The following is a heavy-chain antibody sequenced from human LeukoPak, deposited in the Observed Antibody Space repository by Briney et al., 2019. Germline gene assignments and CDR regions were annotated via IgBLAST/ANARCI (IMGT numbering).Heavy chain of an antibody. CDR1: GFTFSSYA. Sequence: QSGGSLRLSCAASGFTFSSYAMSWVRQAPGKGLEWVSAISGSGGSTYYADSVKGRFTISRDNAKNTLYLQMNSLRAEETAVYYCARDQNTYYDFWSGYYISGMDVWGQGTTVTVSS. CDR3: ARDQNTYYDFWSGYYISGMDV. V-gene: IGHV3-23*01. D-gene: IGHD3-3*01. J-gene: IGHJ6*02. CDR2: ISGSGGST.